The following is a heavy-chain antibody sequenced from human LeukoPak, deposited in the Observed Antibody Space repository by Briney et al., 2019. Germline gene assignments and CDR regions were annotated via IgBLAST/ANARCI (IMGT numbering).Heavy chain of an antibody. V-gene: IGHV4-59*01. CDR2: IYYSGST. D-gene: IGHD6-19*01. CDR1: GGSISSYY. CDR3: ARSRQWRYYYMDV. Sequence: RPSETLSLTCTVSGGSISSYYWSWIRQPPGKGLEWIGYIYYSGSTNYNPSLKSRVTISVDTSKNQFSLKLSSVTAADTAVYYCARSRQWRYYYMDVWGKGTTVTVSS. J-gene: IGHJ6*03.